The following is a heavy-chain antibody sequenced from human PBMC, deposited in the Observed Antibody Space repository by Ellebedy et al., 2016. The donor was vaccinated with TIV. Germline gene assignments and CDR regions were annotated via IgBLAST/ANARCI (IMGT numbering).Heavy chain of an antibody. V-gene: IGHV3-33*01. CDR2: IWYDGSNK. CDR3: ARDSIHYGGNHPFDY. D-gene: IGHD4-23*01. Sequence: GESLKISCAASGFTFSSYGMHWVRQAPGKGLEWVAVIWYDGSNKYYADSVKGRFTISRDNSKNTLYLQMNSLRAEDTAVYYCARDSIHYGGNHPFDYWGQGTLVTVSS. CDR1: GFTFSSYG. J-gene: IGHJ4*02.